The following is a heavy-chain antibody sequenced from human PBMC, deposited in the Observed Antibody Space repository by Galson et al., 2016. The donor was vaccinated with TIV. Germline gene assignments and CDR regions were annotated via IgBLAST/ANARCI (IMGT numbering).Heavy chain of an antibody. Sequence: SLRLSCAGSGFMFGDYGVSWVRQAPGKGLEWIGFIRNELYGGTTEYAATVKGRFTISRDDSKSIAYLQMDRLKTEDTAVYYCSRTYVMDVIIIPEYFDYWGQGTLLTVSS. J-gene: IGHJ4*02. D-gene: IGHD3-10*01. CDR1: GFMFGDYG. CDR3: SRTYVMDVIIIPEYFDY. V-gene: IGHV3-49*04. CDR2: IRNELYGGTT.